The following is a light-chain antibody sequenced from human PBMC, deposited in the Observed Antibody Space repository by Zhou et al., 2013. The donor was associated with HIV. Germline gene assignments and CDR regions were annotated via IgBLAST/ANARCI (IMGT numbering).Light chain of an antibody. CDR3: QQFDGSPTWT. CDR2: GAS. Sequence: EIVMTQSPGTLSLSPGQRATLSCRASESVSSNYLAWYQQKFGQAPRLLIFGASSRAAGIPHRFSGSGSGTDFTLTITRLEAEDFAVYYCQQFDGSPTWTFGPGTKVE. J-gene: IGKJ1*01. CDR1: ESVSSNY. V-gene: IGKV3-20*01.